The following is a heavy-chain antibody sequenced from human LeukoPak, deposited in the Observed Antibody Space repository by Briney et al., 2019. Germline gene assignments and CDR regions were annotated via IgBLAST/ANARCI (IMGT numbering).Heavy chain of an antibody. CDR2: ISGRGGIT. Sequence: SLRLSCAASGFTLSSDAMGSVPQTPGKGQERVSAISGRGGITYSADSVKGRFTISRDNSKNTLYLQMNSLRAEDTAVYYCAKGPGQWLVPGAFYYWGQGTLVTVSS. CDR1: GFTLSSDA. J-gene: IGHJ4*02. V-gene: IGHV3-23*01. D-gene: IGHD6-19*01. CDR3: AKGPGQWLVPGAFYY.